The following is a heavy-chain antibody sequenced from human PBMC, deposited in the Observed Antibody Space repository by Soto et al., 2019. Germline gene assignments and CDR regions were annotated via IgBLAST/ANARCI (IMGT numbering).Heavy chain of an antibody. CDR1: GGSFSGYY. CDR2: INHSGST. D-gene: IGHD5-18*01. J-gene: IGHJ4*02. Sequence: KTSETLSLTCAVYGGSFSGYYWSWIRQPPGKGLEWIGEINHSGSTNYNPSLKSRVTISVDTSKNQFSLKLSSVTAADTAVYYCAREPSYGVDYWGQGTLVTVSS. V-gene: IGHV4-34*01. CDR3: AREPSYGVDY.